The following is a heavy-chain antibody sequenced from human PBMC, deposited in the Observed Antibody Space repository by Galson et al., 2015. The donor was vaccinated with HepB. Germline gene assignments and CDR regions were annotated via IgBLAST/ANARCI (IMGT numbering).Heavy chain of an antibody. Sequence: SVKVSCTASGGIFSRYTINWVRQAPGKGLEWMGGITPLFGTAKYAQKFQGRVTITADESTSTVYMELRSLRSEDMAIYYCARVGIVAAANPVDYWGQGTLVTVSS. CDR2: ITPLFGTA. CDR3: ARVGIVAAANPVDY. J-gene: IGHJ4*02. D-gene: IGHD6-13*01. V-gene: IGHV1-69*13. CDR1: GGIFSRYT.